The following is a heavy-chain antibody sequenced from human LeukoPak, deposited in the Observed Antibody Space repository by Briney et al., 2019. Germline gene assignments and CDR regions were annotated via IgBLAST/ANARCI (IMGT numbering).Heavy chain of an antibody. CDR3: ARVSDDSGWNFDY. V-gene: IGHV1-3*01. Sequence: ASVKVSCKASGYTFTSFAVHWVRQAPGQRLEWMGWINAGTGNRKYSQKFQDRATITRETSATTAYMELSSLTSEDTAVYYCARVSDDSGWNFDYWGQGTLVTVSS. J-gene: IGHJ4*02. D-gene: IGHD6-19*01. CDR2: INAGTGNR. CDR1: GYTFTSFA.